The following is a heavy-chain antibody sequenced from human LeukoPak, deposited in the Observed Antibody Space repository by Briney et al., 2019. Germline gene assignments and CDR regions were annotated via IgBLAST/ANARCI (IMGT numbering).Heavy chain of an antibody. Sequence: PSETLSLTCTVSGGSISSYYWSWIRQPAGKGLEWLGRIYTSGSTIYNPHLKRRVTMSVATSQKQFPLKLSSVNAADTAVYYCARKKSGRSPPTPAFDIWGQGTMVTVSS. CDR1: GGSISSYY. J-gene: IGHJ3*02. D-gene: IGHD1-26*01. CDR3: ARKKSGRSPPTPAFDI. CDR2: IYTSGST. V-gene: IGHV4-4*07.